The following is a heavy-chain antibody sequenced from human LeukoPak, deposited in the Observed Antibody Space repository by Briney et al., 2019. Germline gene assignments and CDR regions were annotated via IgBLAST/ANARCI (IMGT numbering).Heavy chain of an antibody. V-gene: IGHV4-38-2*02. J-gene: IGHJ5*02. Sequence: LETLSLTCTVSDYSISSGYYWGWIRQPPGKGLEWIGSIYHSGSTYYNPSLKSRVTISVDTSKNQFSLKLSSVTAADTAVYYCARDILTGVAARPRWFDPWGQGTLVTVSS. D-gene: IGHD6-6*01. CDR3: ARDILTGVAARPRWFDP. CDR1: DYSISSGYY. CDR2: IYHSGST.